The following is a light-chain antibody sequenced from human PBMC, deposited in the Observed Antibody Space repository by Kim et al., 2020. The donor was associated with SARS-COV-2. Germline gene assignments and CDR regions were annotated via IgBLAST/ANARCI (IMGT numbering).Light chain of an antibody. Sequence: EIVLTQSPATLSLSPGEGATLSCRASQNIRSYLAWYQQRPGLAPRLLIYDASTRVTGIPARFSGTGSGTDFTLTISSLEPEDFAVYYCQQRNTWPSFGGGTKVDIK. V-gene: IGKV3-11*01. CDR3: QQRNTWPS. J-gene: IGKJ4*01. CDR1: QNIRSY. CDR2: DAS.